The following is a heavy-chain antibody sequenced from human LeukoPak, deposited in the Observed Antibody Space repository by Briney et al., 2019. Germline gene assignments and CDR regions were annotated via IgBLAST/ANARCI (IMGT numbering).Heavy chain of an antibody. D-gene: IGHD3-9*01. J-gene: IGHJ6*03. Sequence: SETLSLTCTVSGDSISGFYWSWIRQPAGKGLQWIGRISTSGSTNYNPSLKSRVTMSVDRSTNEFSLKLSSVTAADTAVYYCARHHLLTGYPSYMDVWGKGTTVTVSS. CDR2: ISTSGST. V-gene: IGHV4-4*07. CDR1: GDSISGFY. CDR3: ARHHLLTGYPSYMDV.